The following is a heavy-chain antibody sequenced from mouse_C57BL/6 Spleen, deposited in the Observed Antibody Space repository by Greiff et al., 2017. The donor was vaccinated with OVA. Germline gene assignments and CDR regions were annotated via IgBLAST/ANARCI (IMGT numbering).Heavy chain of an antibody. D-gene: IGHD1-1*01. V-gene: IGHV14-2*01. CDR1: GFNINDYY. CDR2: INHEDGET. J-gene: IGHJ2*01. CDR3: ASSSPNRRVFDY. Sequence: EVQLQQSGAELVKPGASVKLSCTASGFNINDYYMHWVKQRPEQGLEWIGRINHEDGETKYDQKFQGKATITADKSSNTAYLQLSSLTSEDTAVDYCASSSPNRRVFDYWGTGTTLTVSS.